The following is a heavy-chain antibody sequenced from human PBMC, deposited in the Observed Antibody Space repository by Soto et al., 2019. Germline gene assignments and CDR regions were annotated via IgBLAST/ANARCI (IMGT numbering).Heavy chain of an antibody. Sequence: SETLSLTCAVSGGSISSGGYSWSWIRQPPGKGLEWIGYIYHSGSTYYNPSLKSRVTISVDRSKNQFSLKLSSVTAADTAVYYCARGTRGYYFDYWGQGTLVTVSS. CDR2: IYHSGST. V-gene: IGHV4-30-2*01. J-gene: IGHJ4*02. D-gene: IGHD2-2*01. CDR1: GGSISSGGYS. CDR3: ARGTRGYYFDY.